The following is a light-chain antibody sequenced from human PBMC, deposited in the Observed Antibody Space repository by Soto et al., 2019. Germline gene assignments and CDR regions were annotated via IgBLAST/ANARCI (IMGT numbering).Light chain of an antibody. CDR3: QQYSAWPLT. J-gene: IGKJ4*02. V-gene: IGKV3-15*01. CDR1: QRVRSD. CDR2: AAS. Sequence: EIVMTQSSATLSVSPGERVTLSCRASQRVRSDLAWYQQKPGQAPRLLIYAASTRGTGVPARFGGSGSGTEFTLTISSLQSEDFAVYSCQQYSAWPLTFGGGTKVEIK.